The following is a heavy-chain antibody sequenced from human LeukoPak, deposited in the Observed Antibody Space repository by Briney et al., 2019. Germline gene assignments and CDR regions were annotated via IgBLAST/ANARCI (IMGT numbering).Heavy chain of an antibody. D-gene: IGHD2/OR15-2a*01. CDR2: INHSGST. J-gene: IGHJ4*02. CDR3: ATQILLCHYY. CDR1: GGSFSGYC. Sequence: KPSETLSLTCAVYGGSFSGYCWSWIRQPPGKGLEWIGEINHSGSTNYNPSLKSRVTISVDTSKNQFSLKLSSVTAADTAVYYCATQILLCHYYWGQGTLVTVSS. V-gene: IGHV4-34*01.